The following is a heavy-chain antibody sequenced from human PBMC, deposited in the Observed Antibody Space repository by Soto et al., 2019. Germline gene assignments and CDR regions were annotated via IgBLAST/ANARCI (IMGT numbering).Heavy chain of an antibody. CDR1: GGPIKTGDYY. CDR3: ARAGFSYGHLLF. CDR2: VFYSGAT. Sequence: SLTCNVSGGPIKTGDYYWNWIRQTPGKGLEWIGYVFYSGATYYSPSLKRRAAIAMDTSKNQFSLSLTSVTAADTAVDDCARAGFSYGHLLFWGQGIRVNGSS. J-gene: IGHJ4*02. D-gene: IGHD1-1*01. V-gene: IGHV4-30-4*01.